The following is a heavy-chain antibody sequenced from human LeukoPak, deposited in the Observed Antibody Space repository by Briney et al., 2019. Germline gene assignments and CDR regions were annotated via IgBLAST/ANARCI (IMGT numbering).Heavy chain of an antibody. CDR3: AKWGGYYSAFDY. J-gene: IGHJ4*02. Sequence: GGSLRLSCAAAGFTFDGYAMHWVRQAPGKGLEWVSRISGDGGSTYYADSVKGRFTISRDNSKNSLYLQMNSLRTEDTALYYWAKWGGYYSAFDYWGQGTLVTVSS. CDR1: GFTFDGYA. CDR2: ISGDGGST. V-gene: IGHV3-43*02. D-gene: IGHD2-21*02.